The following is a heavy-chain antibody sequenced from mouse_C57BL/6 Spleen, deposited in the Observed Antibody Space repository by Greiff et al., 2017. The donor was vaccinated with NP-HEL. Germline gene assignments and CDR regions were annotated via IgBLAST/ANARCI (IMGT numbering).Heavy chain of an antibody. J-gene: IGHJ2*01. CDR2: IYPSDSET. D-gene: IGHD1-1*01. Sequence: QVQLQQPGAELVRPGSSVKLSCKASGYTFTSYWMDWVKQRPGQGLEWIGNIYPSDSETHYNQKFKDKATLTVDKSSSTASMQLSSLTSEDSAVYYCARSITTVVAPDYWGQGTTLTVSS. CDR1: GYTFTSYW. V-gene: IGHV1-61*01. CDR3: ARSITTVVAPDY.